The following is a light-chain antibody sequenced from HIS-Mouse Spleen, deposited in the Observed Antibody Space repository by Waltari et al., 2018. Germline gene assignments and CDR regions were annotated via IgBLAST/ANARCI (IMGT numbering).Light chain of an antibody. Sequence: QAVLTQPSSLSASPGASASLTCTLRSGINVGTYRIYWYQHKPGSPPQYLLRYKSDSDKQQGSGVPSRFSGSKDASANAGILLISGLQAEDEADYYCCSYAGSSTVVFGGGTKLTVL. CDR3: CSYAGSSTVV. J-gene: IGLJ2*01. V-gene: IGLV5-45*03. CDR1: SGINVGTYR. CDR2: YKSDSDK.